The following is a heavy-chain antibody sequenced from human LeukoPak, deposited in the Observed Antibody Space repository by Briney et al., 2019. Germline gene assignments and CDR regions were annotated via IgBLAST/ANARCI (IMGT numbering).Heavy chain of an antibody. CDR1: GFAFSSYS. CDR3: ATEGKMVRGLYTDY. D-gene: IGHD3-10*01. J-gene: IGHJ4*02. V-gene: IGHV3-48*01. CDR2: ISSTSDTI. Sequence: GGSLRLSCAASGFAFSSYSMSWVRQAPGKGLEWISDISSTSDTIYYADSVKRRFTISRDNAKNSLYLQMNSLRSEDTAVYYCATEGKMVRGLYTDYWGQGTLVTVSS.